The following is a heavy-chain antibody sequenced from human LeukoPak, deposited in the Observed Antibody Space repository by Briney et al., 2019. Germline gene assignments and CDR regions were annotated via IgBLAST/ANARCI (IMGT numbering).Heavy chain of an antibody. CDR1: GGSFSGYY. CDR3: ATYLEGTGYSSGWHYFDY. D-gene: IGHD6-19*01. J-gene: IGHJ4*02. CDR2: INHSGST. V-gene: IGHV4-34*01. Sequence: SETLSLTCAVSGGSFSGYYWNWIRQSPGKGLEWIGEINHSGSTYYNPSLKSRVTIPVDTSKNQFSLKLSSVTAADTAVYYCATYLEGTGYSSGWHYFDYWGQGTLVTVSS.